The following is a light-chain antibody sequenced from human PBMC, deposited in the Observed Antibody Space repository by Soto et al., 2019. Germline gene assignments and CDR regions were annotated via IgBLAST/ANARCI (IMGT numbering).Light chain of an antibody. V-gene: IGLV1-44*01. J-gene: IGLJ3*02. CDR2: SNN. CDR3: ATWDGSLSGWV. CDR1: SSNIGRNT. Sequence: QLVLSQPPSASGTPGQRVTISCSGSSSNIGRNTVNWYQQLPGTAPKLLIHSNNHRPSGVPDRFSGSKSGTSASLAISGLQSDDEADYYCATWDGSLSGWVFGGGTKVTVL.